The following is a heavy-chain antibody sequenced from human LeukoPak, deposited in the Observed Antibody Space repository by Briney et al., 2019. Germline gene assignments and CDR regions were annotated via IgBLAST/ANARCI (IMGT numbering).Heavy chain of an antibody. CDR1: GFTFSSYG. V-gene: IGHV3-33*01. D-gene: IGHD1-26*01. CDR2: IWYDGSNK. CDR3: ARVLVGATTYYFDY. J-gene: IGHJ4*02. Sequence: GRSLRLSCAASGFTFSSYGMHWVRQAPGKGLEWAAVIWYDGSNKYYADSVKGRFTISRDNSKNTLYLQMNSLRAEDTAVYYCARVLVGATTYYFDYWGQGTLVTVSS.